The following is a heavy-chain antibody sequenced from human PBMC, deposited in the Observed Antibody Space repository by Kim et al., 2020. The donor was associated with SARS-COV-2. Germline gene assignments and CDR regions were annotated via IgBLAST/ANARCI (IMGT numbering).Heavy chain of an antibody. CDR3: ARSYVVVPLDV. D-gene: IGHD2-15*01. V-gene: IGHV1-3*01. Sequence: KYSQKFQGRDTITRDTSASTAYMELSSLRSEDTAVYYCARSYVVVPLDVWGQGTTVTVSS. J-gene: IGHJ6*02.